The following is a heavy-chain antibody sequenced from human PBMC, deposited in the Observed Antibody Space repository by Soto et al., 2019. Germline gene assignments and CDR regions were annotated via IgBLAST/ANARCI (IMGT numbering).Heavy chain of an antibody. CDR1: GSTFTTKG. CDR3: ARLYDFWSGYDY. CDR2: ISAYNGNT. Sequence: SGRVSSKASGSTFTTKGISWFGRAPGQGLEWMGWISAYNGNTNYAQKLQGRVTMTTDTSTSTAYMELRSLRSDDTAVYYCARLYDFWSGYDYWGQGTLVTVSS. J-gene: IGHJ4*02. V-gene: IGHV1-18*01. D-gene: IGHD3-3*01.